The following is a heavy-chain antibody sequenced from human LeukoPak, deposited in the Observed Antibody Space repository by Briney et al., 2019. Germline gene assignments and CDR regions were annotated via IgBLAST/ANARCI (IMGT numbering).Heavy chain of an antibody. D-gene: IGHD3-10*01. J-gene: IGHJ4*02. V-gene: IGHV3-66*01. CDR2: IYRDGST. Sequence: GGSLRLSCASSGFTVSSNYMSWVRQAPGKELQWVSVIYRDGSTYNADSVKGRFTISRDNSKNTLYLQMNSLRAEDTAVYYCAREGSQGSGSYFGYWGQGTLVTVSS. CDR3: AREGSQGSGSYFGY. CDR1: GFTVSSNY.